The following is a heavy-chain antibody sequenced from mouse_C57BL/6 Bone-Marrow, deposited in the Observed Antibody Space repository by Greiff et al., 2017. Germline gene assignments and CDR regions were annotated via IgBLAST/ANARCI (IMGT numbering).Heavy chain of an antibody. V-gene: IGHV5-2*01. CDR2: INSDGGST. J-gene: IGHJ4*01. CDR1: EYEFPSHD. CDR3: ARRDYDYADYYAMGY. D-gene: IGHD2-4*01. Sequence: DVLLVESGGGLVQPGESLKLSCESNEYEFPSHDMSWVRKTPEKRLELVAAINSDGGSTYYPDTMERRFIISRDNTKKTLYLQMSSLRSEDTALYYCARRDYDYADYYAMGYWGQGTAVTVSA.